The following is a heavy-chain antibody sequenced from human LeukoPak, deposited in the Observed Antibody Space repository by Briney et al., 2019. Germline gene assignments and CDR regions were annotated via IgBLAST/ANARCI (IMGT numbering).Heavy chain of an antibody. D-gene: IGHD6-19*01. V-gene: IGHV4-59*01. CDR3: ARVGSSGWPNWFDP. CDR2: IYYSGST. CDR1: GGSISNYY. Sequence: SETLSLTCTVSGGSISNYYWSWIRQPPGKGLEWIGYIYYSGSTNYNPSLKSRVTISVDTSKNQFSLKLSSVTAADTAVYYCARVGSSGWPNWFDPWGQGTLVTVSS. J-gene: IGHJ5*02.